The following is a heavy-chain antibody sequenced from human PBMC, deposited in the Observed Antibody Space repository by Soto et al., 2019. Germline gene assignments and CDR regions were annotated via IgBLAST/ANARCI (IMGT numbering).Heavy chain of an antibody. J-gene: IGHJ6*03. CDR3: AGYYGSGSWNYYYYMDV. D-gene: IGHD3-10*01. CDR1: GGSIRSSSYY. V-gene: IGHV4-39*01. CDR2: IYYSGST. Sequence: SETLSLTCTFSGGSIRSSSYYLGWIRQPPGKGLEWIGSIYYSGSTYYNPSLKSRVTISVDTSKNQFSLKLSSVTAADTAVYYCAGYYGSGSWNYYYYMDVWGKGTTVTVSS.